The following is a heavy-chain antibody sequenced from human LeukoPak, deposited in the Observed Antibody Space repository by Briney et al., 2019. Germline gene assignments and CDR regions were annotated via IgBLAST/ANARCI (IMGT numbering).Heavy chain of an antibody. CDR2: ISAYNGNT. CDR1: GYTFTSYG. D-gene: IGHD2-2*01. J-gene: IGHJ6*04. V-gene: IGHV1-18*04. Sequence: GASVKVSCKASGYTFTSYGISWVRQAPGQGLEWMGWISAYNGNTNYAQKLQGGVTMTTDTSTTTAYMELRSLRSDDTAVYYCARLCSTTSCYGRFGMDVWGKGTTVTVSS. CDR3: ARLCSTTSCYGRFGMDV.